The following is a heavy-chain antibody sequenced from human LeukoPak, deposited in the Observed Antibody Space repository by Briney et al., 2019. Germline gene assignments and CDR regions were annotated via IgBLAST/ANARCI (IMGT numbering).Heavy chain of an antibody. J-gene: IGHJ3*02. V-gene: IGHV4-4*07. CDR3: ARAARGGYPPAQNAFDI. CDR1: GGSISSYY. CDR2: IYTSGST. D-gene: IGHD1-26*01. Sequence: SETLSLTCTVSGGSISSYYWSWIRQPAGKGLEWIGRIYTSGSTNYNPSLKSRVTMSVDTSKNQFSLKLSSVTAADTAVYYCARAARGGYPPAQNAFDIWGQGTMVTVSS.